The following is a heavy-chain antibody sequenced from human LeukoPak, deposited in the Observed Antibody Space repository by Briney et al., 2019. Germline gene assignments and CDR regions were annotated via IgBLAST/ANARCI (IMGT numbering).Heavy chain of an antibody. CDR2: ISASGGST. J-gene: IGHJ4*02. CDR1: GFTFSSSA. CDR3: AKDAPTYYYDSSGYFN. V-gene: IGHV3-23*01. D-gene: IGHD3-22*01. Sequence: GGSLRLSCAASGFTFSSSAMSWVRQVPGKGLEWVSGISASGGSTYYADSVRGRFTISRDNSKNTLYVQMNSLRDEDTAVYYCAKDAPTYYYDSSGYFNWGQGTLVTVSS.